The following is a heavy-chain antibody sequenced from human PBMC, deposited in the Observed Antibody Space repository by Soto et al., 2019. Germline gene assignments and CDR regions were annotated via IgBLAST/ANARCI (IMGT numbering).Heavy chain of an antibody. V-gene: IGHV4-39*01. CDR1: DDSINSDKYY. D-gene: IGHD3-3*01. CDR3: ARLEGLATISYYFDF. Sequence: QLQLQESGPALVKSSETLSLTCSVSDDSINSDKYYWGWIRQPPGKGLEWIGSIYYRGNAYYNHSHQTRVTISLDNSTSQFSLKLNSVTAADSAVYFCARLEGLATISYYFDFWGPGALVTVSS. J-gene: IGHJ4*02. CDR2: IYYRGNA.